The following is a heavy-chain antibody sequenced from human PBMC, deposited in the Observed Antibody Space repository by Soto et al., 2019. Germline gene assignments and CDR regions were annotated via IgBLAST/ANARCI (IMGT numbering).Heavy chain of an antibody. J-gene: IGHJ4*02. D-gene: IGHD3-9*01. CDR2: IKSQTDGGTT. CDR3: ATGSLAWFSIDY. Sequence: GESRRLSCAASGFIFTKAWMNLVRQAPGKGLEWVGRIKSQTDGGTTDNAAPVKGRFTISRDDSKNTLYLQMNSLKTEDTAVYYCATGSLAWFSIDYWGQGT. CDR1: GFIFTKAW. V-gene: IGHV3-15*07.